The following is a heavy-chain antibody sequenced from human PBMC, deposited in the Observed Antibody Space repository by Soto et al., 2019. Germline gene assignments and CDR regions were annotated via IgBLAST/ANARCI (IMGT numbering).Heavy chain of an antibody. D-gene: IGHD3-16*02. CDR1: GGTFSSYA. J-gene: IGHJ6*02. V-gene: IGHV1-69*13. CDR3: ARQYYDYVWGSYRPRVGMDV. Sequence: VASVKVSCKASGGTFSSYAISWVRQAPGQGLEWMGGIIPIFGTANYAQKFQGRVTITADESTSTAYMELSSLRSEDTAVYYCARQYYDYVWGSYRPRVGMDVWGQGTTVTVSS. CDR2: IIPIFGTA.